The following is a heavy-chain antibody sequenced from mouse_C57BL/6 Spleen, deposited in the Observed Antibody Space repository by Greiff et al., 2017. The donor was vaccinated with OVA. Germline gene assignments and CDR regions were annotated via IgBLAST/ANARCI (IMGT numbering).Heavy chain of an antibody. D-gene: IGHD1-1*01. V-gene: IGHV1-15*01. CDR2: IDPETGGT. J-gene: IGHJ1*03. CDR1: GYTFTDYE. Sequence: QVQLQQSGAELVRPGASVTLSCKASGYTFTDYEMHWVKQTPVHGLEWIGAIDPETGGTAYNQKFKGKAILTADKSSSTAYMELRSLTSEDSAVYYCTRDYGSSSYFDVWGTGTTVTVSA. CDR3: TRDYGSSSYFDV.